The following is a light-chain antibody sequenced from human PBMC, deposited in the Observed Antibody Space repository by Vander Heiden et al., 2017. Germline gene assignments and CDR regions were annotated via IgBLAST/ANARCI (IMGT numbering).Light chain of an antibody. J-gene: IGLJ2*01. CDR2: NNH. Sequence: QSVLTQPPSASGTPGQRVLVSCSGTAFNIGSNTVNWYQQFPGVAPKLLIYNNHQRPSGVPERFSGSRSGTSASLAISGLQSDDEATYYCTAWDDSLNGLVFGGGTKVTVL. V-gene: IGLV1-44*01. CDR3: TAWDDSLNGLV. CDR1: AFNIGSNT.